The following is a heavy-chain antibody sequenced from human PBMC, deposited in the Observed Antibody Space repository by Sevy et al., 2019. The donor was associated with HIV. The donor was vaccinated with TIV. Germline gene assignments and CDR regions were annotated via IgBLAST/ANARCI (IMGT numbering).Heavy chain of an antibody. CDR1: GFTFSKYW. Sequence: GGSLRLSCVASGFTFSKYWMGWVRQAPGKGLEWVANIKQDAGQKYYVDSVKGRITTSRDNAKNSLYLQMNSLRAEDTAVYFCARDDGNYYFHYWGQGTLVTVSS. CDR3: ARDDGNYYFHY. CDR2: IKQDAGQK. J-gene: IGHJ4*02. D-gene: IGHD1-7*01. V-gene: IGHV3-7*01.